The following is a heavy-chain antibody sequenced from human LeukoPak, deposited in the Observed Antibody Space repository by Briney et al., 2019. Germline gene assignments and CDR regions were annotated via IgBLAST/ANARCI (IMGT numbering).Heavy chain of an antibody. V-gene: IGHV3-23*01. CDR1: GFTFSSYA. CDR2: ISGSGGST. J-gene: IGHJ4*02. CDR3: ASLIAAAGPTHDY. Sequence: GGSLRLSCAASGFTFSSYAMSWVRQAPGKGLEWVSAISGSGGSTYYADSVKGRFTISRDNSKNALYLQMNSLRAEDTAVYYCASLIAAAGPTHDYWGQGTLVTVSS. D-gene: IGHD6-13*01.